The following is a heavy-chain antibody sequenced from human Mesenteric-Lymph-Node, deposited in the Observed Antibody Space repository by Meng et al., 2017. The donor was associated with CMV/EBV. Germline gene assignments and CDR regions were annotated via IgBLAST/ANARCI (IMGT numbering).Heavy chain of an antibody. Sequence: LSLTCAVSGFNFRGYTMNWVRQSPEKGLEWVSSIGPTSDFKYYADSLQGRFTISRDNAKDSLFLQMNNLRGDDTAVYYCVRGPTSAVDYWGQGTLVTVSS. CDR3: VRGPTSAVDY. J-gene: IGHJ4*02. CDR1: GFNFRGYT. CDR2: IGPTSDFK. V-gene: IGHV3-21*01. D-gene: IGHD4-23*01.